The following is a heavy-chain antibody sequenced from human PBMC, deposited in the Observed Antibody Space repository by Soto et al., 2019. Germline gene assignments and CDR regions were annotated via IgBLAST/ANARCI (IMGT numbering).Heavy chain of an antibody. V-gene: IGHV3-9*01. Sequence: EVQLVESGGGLVQPGRSLRLSCAASGFTFDNCGMHWVSQAPGKGLEWVAGISWDSSTIGYADSVKGRFIISRDDAKNSLYLQMDILRGEDTALYYCVQGRYPTMATPLDHWGQGTQVIVSS. CDR3: VQGRYPTMATPLDH. J-gene: IGHJ4*02. CDR2: ISWDSSTI. CDR1: GFTFDNCG. D-gene: IGHD2-15*01.